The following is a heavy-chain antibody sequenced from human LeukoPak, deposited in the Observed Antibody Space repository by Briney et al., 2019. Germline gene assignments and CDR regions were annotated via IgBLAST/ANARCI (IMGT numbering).Heavy chain of an antibody. CDR1: GGSFSGYY. J-gene: IGHJ6*02. Sequence: SETLSLTCAVYGGSFSGYYWSWIRQPPGKGLEWIGEINHSGSTNYNPSLKSRVTISVDTSKNQFSLKLSSVTAADTAVYYCVRSYYYYGMDVWGQGTTVTVSS. CDR2: INHSGST. V-gene: IGHV4-34*01. CDR3: VRSYYYYGMDV.